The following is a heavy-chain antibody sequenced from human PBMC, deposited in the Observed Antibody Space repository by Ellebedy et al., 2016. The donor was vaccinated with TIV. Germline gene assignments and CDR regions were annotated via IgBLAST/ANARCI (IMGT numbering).Heavy chain of an antibody. CDR3: ARGQTYVVTLFDY. CDR1: GGTFNSYA. D-gene: IGHD3-10*02. CDR2: IIAIFGTA. V-gene: IGHV1-69*13. Sequence: SVKVSCKASGGTFNSYAISWVRQAPGHGLEWMGGIIAIFGTANYAPKFQGRVTITADESTSTAYMELSSLRSEDTAVYYCARGQTYVVTLFDYWGQGTLVTVSS. J-gene: IGHJ4*02.